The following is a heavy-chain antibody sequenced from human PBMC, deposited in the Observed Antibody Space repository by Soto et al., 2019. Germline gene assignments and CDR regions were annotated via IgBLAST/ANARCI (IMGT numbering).Heavy chain of an antibody. Sequence: SAPLSLSSTVSCGPIVSFYWGRILQPPGKGLEWIGYIYYSGSTNYNPSLKSRVTISVDTSKNQFSLKLSSVTAADTAVYYCARVPQQWRRYYNSGMAVWGHGTTVTVSS. CDR1: CGPIVSFY. D-gene: IGHD6-19*01. J-gene: IGHJ6*02. CDR2: IYYSGST. V-gene: IGHV4-59*01. CDR3: ARVPQQWRRYYNSGMAV.